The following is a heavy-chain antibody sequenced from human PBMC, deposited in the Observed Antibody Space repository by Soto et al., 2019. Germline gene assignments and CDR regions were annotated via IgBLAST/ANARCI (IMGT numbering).Heavy chain of an antibody. Sequence: QVQLVQSGAEVKRPGASVKVSCKASGYTFNSSALSWVRQAPGQGLEWMGWISANNGNTNFAHKCLGRVAMTTDTSTTTAYMELRSLRSDDTAVYYCGRDSTGGSGWYFDYWGQGTLVTVSS. CDR3: GRDSTGGSGWYFDY. V-gene: IGHV1-18*04. CDR2: ISANNGNT. J-gene: IGHJ4*02. CDR1: GYTFNSSA. D-gene: IGHD6-19*01.